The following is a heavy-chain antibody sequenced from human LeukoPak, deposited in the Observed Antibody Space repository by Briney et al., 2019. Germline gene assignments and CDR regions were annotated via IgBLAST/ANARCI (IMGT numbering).Heavy chain of an antibody. CDR3: ARVRRHDYVWGSYRYWGSSFDP. V-gene: IGHV7-4-1*02. CDR1: GYTFTSYA. J-gene: IGHJ5*02. Sequence: GASVKVSCKASGYTFTSYAMNWVRQAPGQGLEWMGWINTNTGNPTYAQGFTGRFVFSLDTSVSTAYLQISSLKAEDTAVYYCARVRRHDYVWGSYRYWGSSFDPWGQGTLVTVSS. D-gene: IGHD3-16*02. CDR2: INTNTGNP.